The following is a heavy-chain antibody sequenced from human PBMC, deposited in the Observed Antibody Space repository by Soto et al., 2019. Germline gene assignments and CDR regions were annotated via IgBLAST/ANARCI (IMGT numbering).Heavy chain of an antibody. Sequence: QLQLQESGPGLVKPSETLSLTCTVSGGSISSSSYYWGWIRQPPGKGLEWIGSIYYSGSTYYNPSRKSRVTISVYTSKNQFSLKLSSVTAADTAVYYCARGDEYYYGSGIFDYWGQGTLVTVSS. J-gene: IGHJ4*02. D-gene: IGHD3-10*01. CDR3: ARGDEYYYGSGIFDY. CDR1: GGSISSSSYY. CDR2: IYYSGST. V-gene: IGHV4-39*01.